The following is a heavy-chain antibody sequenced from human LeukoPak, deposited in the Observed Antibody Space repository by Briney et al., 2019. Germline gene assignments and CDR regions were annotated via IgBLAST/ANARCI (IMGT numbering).Heavy chain of an antibody. CDR2: ISYDGSNK. V-gene: IGHV3-30*14. Sequence: PGRSLGLSCAASGFTFSSYAMHWVRQAPGKGLEWVAVISYDGSNKYYADSVKGRFTISRDNSKNTLYLQMNSLRAEDTAVYYCARDGLRDLDSSGYLDWGQGTLVTVSS. CDR1: GFTFSSYA. CDR3: ARDGLRDLDSSGYLD. D-gene: IGHD3-22*01. J-gene: IGHJ4*02.